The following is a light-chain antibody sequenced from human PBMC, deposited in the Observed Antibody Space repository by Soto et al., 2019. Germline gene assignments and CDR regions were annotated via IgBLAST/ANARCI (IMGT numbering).Light chain of an antibody. V-gene: IGKV1-39*01. J-gene: IGKJ5*01. CDR2: GAS. Sequence: DIQMTQSPSTLSASVGDRVTITCRASQSTSSWLAWYQQKPGKAPKLLIYGASGLQSGVPSRFSGSGSGTDFTLTISSLQPEDFATYYCQQSYSTITFGQGTRLEIK. CDR1: QSTSSW. CDR3: QQSYSTIT.